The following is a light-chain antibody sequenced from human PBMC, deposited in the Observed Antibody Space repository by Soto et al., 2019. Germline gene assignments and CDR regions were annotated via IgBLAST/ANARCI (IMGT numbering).Light chain of an antibody. Sequence: QSGLTQPASVSGSPGQSITISCTGTSSDLGGYNYVSWYQQQSGKAPKLMIHEVSNRPSGVSNRFSGSKSGNTASLTISGLQAEDEADYYCSSYTSSRAYVFGIGTKVTVL. CDR2: EVS. CDR1: SSDLGGYNY. V-gene: IGLV2-14*01. CDR3: SSYTSSRAYV. J-gene: IGLJ1*01.